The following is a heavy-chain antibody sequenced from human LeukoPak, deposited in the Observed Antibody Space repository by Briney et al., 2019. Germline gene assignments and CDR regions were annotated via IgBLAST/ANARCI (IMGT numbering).Heavy chain of an antibody. CDR1: GFTFSSYA. D-gene: IGHD6-19*01. CDR3: AKGPSMGQWLVGDAFDI. Sequence: GGSLRLSCAASGFTFSSYAMSWVRQAPGQGLEWVSTISGSGGSTYYADSVKGRFTIARDNSKNTLYLQMNSQRAEDTAVYCCAKGPSMGQWLVGDAFDIWGQGTMVTVSS. V-gene: IGHV3-23*01. CDR2: ISGSGGST. J-gene: IGHJ3*02.